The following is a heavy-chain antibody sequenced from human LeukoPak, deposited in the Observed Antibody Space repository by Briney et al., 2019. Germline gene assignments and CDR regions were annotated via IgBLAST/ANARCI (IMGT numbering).Heavy chain of an antibody. CDR2: INPNSGGT. Sequence: ASVKVSCKASGYTFTGYYMHWVRQAPGQGLEWMGWINPNSGGTNYAQKFQGRVTMTRDTSISTAYMELSGLRSDDTAVYYCARDDQTDSSSWYPLYYYYGMDVWGQGTTVTVSS. D-gene: IGHD6-13*01. CDR3: ARDDQTDSSSWYPLYYYYGMDV. CDR1: GYTFTGYY. V-gene: IGHV1-2*02. J-gene: IGHJ6*02.